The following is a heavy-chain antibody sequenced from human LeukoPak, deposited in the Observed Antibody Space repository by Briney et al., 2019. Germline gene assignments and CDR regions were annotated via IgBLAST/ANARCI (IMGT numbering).Heavy chain of an antibody. CDR3: GRDFGLIGTKRSFDL. V-gene: IGHV3-11*01. CDR1: GFTFSDYY. J-gene: IGHJ3*01. D-gene: IGHD1-7*01. CDR2: IGGRGSII. Sequence: GGSLRLSCAAAGFTFSDYYMGWRRQAPEERLERLSYIGGRGSIIFYADSVKGRFTISRDNAKNSLFLQMNSLRAEDTAVYYCGRDFGLIGTKRSFDLWGQGTMVTVSS.